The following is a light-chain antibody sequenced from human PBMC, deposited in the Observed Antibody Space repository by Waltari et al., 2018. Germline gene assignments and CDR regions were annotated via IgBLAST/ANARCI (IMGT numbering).Light chain of an antibody. CDR3: SSYTSSSPYV. CDR1: SSDVGGYNY. V-gene: IGLV2-14*03. CDR2: YVS. J-gene: IGLJ1*01. Sequence: QSALTQPASVSGSPGQSITISCTGTSSDVGGYNYVSWYQQHPGKAPKLMIYYVSNRPSGVSNLFSGSKAGNTASLTISGLQAEDEADYYCSSYTSSSPYVFGTGTKVTVL.